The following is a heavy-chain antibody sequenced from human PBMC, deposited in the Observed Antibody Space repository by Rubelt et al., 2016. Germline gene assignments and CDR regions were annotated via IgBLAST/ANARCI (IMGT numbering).Heavy chain of an antibody. CDR3: ARHRVVITNDAFDI. V-gene: IGHV4-59*08. Sequence: QVQLQESGPGLVKPSETLSLTCTVSGGSISSYYWSWIRQPPGKGLEWIGYIYYSGSTYYNPSLKSRVPISVAPSKNQFSLKLSSVTAADTAVYYCARHRVVITNDAFDIWGQGTMVTVSS. CDR2: IYYSGST. D-gene: IGHD3-22*01. CDR1: GGSISSYY. J-gene: IGHJ3*02.